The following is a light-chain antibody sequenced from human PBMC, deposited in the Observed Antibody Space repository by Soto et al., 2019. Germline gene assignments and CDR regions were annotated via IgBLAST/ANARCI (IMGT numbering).Light chain of an antibody. CDR3: QQYYTSPQT. J-gene: IGKJ1*01. CDR1: QDVSRF. CDR2: DAS. V-gene: IGKV1-16*01. Sequence: DIQMTQSPSSLSASVGDRVTITCRASQDVSRFLAWFQQRPGKAPESLIYDASSLQSGVPSRFRGSGSGTDFTLTISSLQPEDFATYYCQQYYTSPQTFGQGTKVET.